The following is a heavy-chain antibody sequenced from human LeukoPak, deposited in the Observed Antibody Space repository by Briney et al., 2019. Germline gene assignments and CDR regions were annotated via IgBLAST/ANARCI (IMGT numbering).Heavy chain of an antibody. D-gene: IGHD6-19*01. Sequence: GGSLRLSCAASGFTFSSYAMSWVRQAPGKGLEWVSAISGSGGSTYYADSVKGRFTISRDNSKNMIYLEMSSLKAEDTAVYYCAKERNLEIAVADTIFDYWGQGTLVTVSS. CDR2: ISGSGGST. CDR3: AKERNLEIAVADTIFDY. V-gene: IGHV3-23*01. CDR1: GFTFSSYA. J-gene: IGHJ4*02.